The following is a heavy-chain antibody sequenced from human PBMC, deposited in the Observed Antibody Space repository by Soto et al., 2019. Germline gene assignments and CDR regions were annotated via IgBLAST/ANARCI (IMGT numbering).Heavy chain of an antibody. CDR3: ARDWDFDY. CDR2: ISGNDGST. D-gene: IGHD3-16*01. Sequence: GGSLRLSCVVSGLTFSTYAMSWVRQAPGKGLQWVSGISGNDGSTYYGDSVKGRFTISRDNSKNTLYLQMNSLRAEDTAVYYCARDWDFDYWGQGTLVTVSS. V-gene: IGHV3-23*01. CDR1: GLTFSTYA. J-gene: IGHJ4*02.